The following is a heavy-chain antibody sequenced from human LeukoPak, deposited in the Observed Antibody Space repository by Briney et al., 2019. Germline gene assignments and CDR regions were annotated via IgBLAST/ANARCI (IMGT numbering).Heavy chain of an antibody. Sequence: GWSLTLYCSASGFTFGIYGRHGVRQAPGKGLELVAGIWEDGSNIYYADSVKGRFIISRDNSKNTLYLQMNSLGGEDTAVYYCARAGYNSGWYEYWGQGTLVTVSS. V-gene: IGHV3-33*01. D-gene: IGHD6-19*01. CDR2: IWEDGSNI. CDR3: ARAGYNSGWYEY. CDR1: GFTFGIYG. J-gene: IGHJ4*02.